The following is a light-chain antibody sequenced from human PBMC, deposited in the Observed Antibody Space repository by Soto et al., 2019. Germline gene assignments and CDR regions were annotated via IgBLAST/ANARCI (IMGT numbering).Light chain of an antibody. Sequence: EIVLTQSPGTLSLSPGERATLSCRASQIVSSSYLAWYQQKPGQAPRLLIYGASSRATGIPDRFSGSGSGTDFTLTISRLEPEDFAVYYCQQYGSSSFTFGPGTKVDIK. CDR2: GAS. J-gene: IGKJ3*01. CDR3: QQYGSSSFT. CDR1: QIVSSSY. V-gene: IGKV3-20*01.